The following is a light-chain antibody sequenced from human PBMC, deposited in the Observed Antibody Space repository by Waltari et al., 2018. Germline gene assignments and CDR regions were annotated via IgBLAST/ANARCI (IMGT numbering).Light chain of an antibody. CDR2: DAS. CDR3: QQYGNWHWT. V-gene: IGKV3-15*01. Sequence: EIVMTQSPATLSVSPGERATLSCRASQSVSSHLAWYQRNPGQAPRLLIYDASTRATGIPARFNGRGSGTEFTLTISSIQSEDFGVYYCQQYGNWHWTFGQGTKVEIK. J-gene: IGKJ1*01. CDR1: QSVSSH.